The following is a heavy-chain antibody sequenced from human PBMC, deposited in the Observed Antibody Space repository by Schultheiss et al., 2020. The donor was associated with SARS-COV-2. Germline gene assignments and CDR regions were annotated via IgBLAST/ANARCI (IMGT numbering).Heavy chain of an antibody. J-gene: IGHJ1*01. CDR3: ARIGRYSGSYGY. CDR2: MNPNSGNT. CDR1: GYTFTNYD. Sequence: ASVKVSCKASGYTFTNYDINWVRQATGQGLEWMGWMNPNSGNTGYAQKFQGRVTMTRDTSRSTVYVELSSLRSEDTAVYYCARIGRYSGSYGYWGQGTLVTVSS. V-gene: IGHV1-8*01. D-gene: IGHD1-26*01.